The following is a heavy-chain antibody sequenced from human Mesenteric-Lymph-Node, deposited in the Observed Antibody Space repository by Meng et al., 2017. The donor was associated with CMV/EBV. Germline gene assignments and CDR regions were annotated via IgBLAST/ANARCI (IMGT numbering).Heavy chain of an antibody. J-gene: IGHJ4*02. V-gene: IGHV3-74*01. Sequence: GGSLRLSCAASGITFSSYWMHWVRQAPGKGLVWVSSINDSGRRTYYADSVKGRFTISRDNSKNTLYLQMHSLRTEDTAVYYCARISQYSSSWYFDYWGQGTLVTVSS. CDR3: ARISQYSSSWYFDY. CDR1: GITFSSYW. D-gene: IGHD6-6*01. CDR2: INDSGRRT.